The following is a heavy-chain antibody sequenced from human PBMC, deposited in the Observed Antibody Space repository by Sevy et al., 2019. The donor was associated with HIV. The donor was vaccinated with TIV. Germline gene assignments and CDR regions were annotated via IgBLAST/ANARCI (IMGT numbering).Heavy chain of an antibody. D-gene: IGHD2-2*02. Sequence: GGSLRLSCAASGFTFSRNAMSWVRQAPGKGLEWASGITGSGGRTYYADSVKGRFTISRDNSKNTLYLQMNSLRVEDTAVDYCAKVGYCSSTSCYSIYYGMDVWGQGTTVTVSS. J-gene: IGHJ6*02. CDR1: GFTFSRNA. V-gene: IGHV3-23*01. CDR2: ITGSGGRT. CDR3: AKVGYCSSTSCYSIYYGMDV.